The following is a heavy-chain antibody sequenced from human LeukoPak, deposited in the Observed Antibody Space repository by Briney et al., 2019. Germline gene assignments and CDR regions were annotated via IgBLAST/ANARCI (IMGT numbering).Heavy chain of an antibody. CDR3: AKTTYYDFWSGYEN. D-gene: IGHD3-3*01. V-gene: IGHV3-11*01. J-gene: IGHJ4*02. CDR2: ISSSGSTI. Sequence: PGGSLRLSCAASGFTFSDYYMSWIRQAPGKGLEWVSYISSSGSTIYYADSVKGRFTISRDNAKNSLYLQTNSLRAEDTAVYYCAKTTYYDFWSGYENWGQGTLVTVSS. CDR1: GFTFSDYY.